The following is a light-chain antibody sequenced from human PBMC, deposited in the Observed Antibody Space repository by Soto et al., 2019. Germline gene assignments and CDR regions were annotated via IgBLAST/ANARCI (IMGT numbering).Light chain of an antibody. Sequence: QSVLTQPPSASGSPGRSVTISCTGTSSDVGAYNYVSWYQQLPGKAPKLIIYEVSKRPPGAPDRFSGSNTGNTASLIVSGLLPDDDADYYCISYAGTNYLHVFGPGTKVTVL. CDR3: ISYAGTNYLHV. CDR1: SSDVGAYNY. J-gene: IGLJ1*01. CDR2: EVS. V-gene: IGLV2-8*01.